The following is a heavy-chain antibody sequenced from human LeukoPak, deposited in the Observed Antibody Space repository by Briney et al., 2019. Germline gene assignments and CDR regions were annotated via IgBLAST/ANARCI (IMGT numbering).Heavy chain of an antibody. CDR3: ARAVISGWYIY. J-gene: IGHJ4*02. D-gene: IGHD6-19*01. Sequence: SETLSLTCAVYGGSFSGYYWSWIRQPPGKGLEWIGEINHSGSTNYNPSLKSRVTISVDTSKNQFSLKLSSVTAADTAVYYCARAVISGWYIYWGQGTPVTVSS. V-gene: IGHV4-34*01. CDR2: INHSGST. CDR1: GGSFSGYY.